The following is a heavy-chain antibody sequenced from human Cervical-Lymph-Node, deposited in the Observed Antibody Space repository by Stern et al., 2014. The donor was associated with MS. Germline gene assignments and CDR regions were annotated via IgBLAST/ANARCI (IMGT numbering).Heavy chain of an antibody. CDR2: INAGNGNT. CDR1: GYTFTSYA. D-gene: IGHD5-12*01. V-gene: IGHV1-3*01. J-gene: IGHJ4*02. Sequence: VQLVESGAEVKKPGASVKVSCKASGYTFTSYAMHWVRQAPGQRLEWMGWINAGNGNTKYSQKFQGRVTITMDTSASTAYMELSSLRSEDTAVYYCASPLSSGYDYELIFDYWGQGTLVTVSS. CDR3: ASPLSSGYDYELIFDY.